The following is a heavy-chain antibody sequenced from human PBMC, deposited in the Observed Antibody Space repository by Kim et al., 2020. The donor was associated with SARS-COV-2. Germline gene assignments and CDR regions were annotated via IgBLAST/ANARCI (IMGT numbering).Heavy chain of an antibody. D-gene: IGHD4-17*01. J-gene: IGHJ4*02. CDR3: ARGNDYGDDFDY. CDR2: IIPIFGTA. Sequence: SVKVSCKASGGTFSSYAISWVRQAPGQGLEWMGGIIPIFGTANYAQKFQGRVTITADKSTSTAYMELSSLRSEDTAVYYCARGNDYGDDFDYWGQGTLVTVSS. V-gene: IGHV1-69*06. CDR1: GGTFSSYA.